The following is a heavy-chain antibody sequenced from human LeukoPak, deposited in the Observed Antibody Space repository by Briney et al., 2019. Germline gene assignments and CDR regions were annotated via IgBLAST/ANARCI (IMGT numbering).Heavy chain of an antibody. V-gene: IGHV4-59*01. CDR3: ARDGSYSSSWYRSDYYYYYMDV. CDR1: GDSINGYY. J-gene: IGHJ6*03. D-gene: IGHD6-13*01. Sequence: NPSETLSLTCTVSGDSINGYYWTWIRQPPGKGLEWIGYIYYSGSTNYNPSLKSRVTISLDTSKTQFSLKLSSVTAADTAVYYCARDGSYSSSWYRSDYYYYYMDVWGKGTTVTVSS. CDR2: IYYSGST.